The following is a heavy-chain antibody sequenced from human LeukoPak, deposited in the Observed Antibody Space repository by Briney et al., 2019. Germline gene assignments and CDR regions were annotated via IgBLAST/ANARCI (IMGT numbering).Heavy chain of an antibody. CDR3: SRRADSSRIHP. J-gene: IGHJ5*02. CDR2: IYPGDSDT. V-gene: IGHV5-51*01. Sequence: GESLKISCKGSGYSFTSYWIGWVRQMPGKGLEWMGIIYPGDSDTRYSPSFQGQVTISADKSTSTAYLQWSSLKASDTAMYYCSRRADSSRIHPWGQGTLVTVSS. D-gene: IGHD3-22*01. CDR1: GYSFTSYW.